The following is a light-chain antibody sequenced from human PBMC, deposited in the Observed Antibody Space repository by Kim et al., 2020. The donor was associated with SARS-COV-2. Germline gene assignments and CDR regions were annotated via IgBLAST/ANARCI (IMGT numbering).Light chain of an antibody. CDR1: TNNVGNQG. V-gene: IGLV10-54*01. J-gene: IGLJ3*02. Sequence: QAGLTQPPSVSKGLRQTATLTCTGNTNNVGNQGAAWLQQHQGHPPKLVSYRNNNRPSGISERLSASRSGNTASLTITGLQVEDEADYYCSTWDSSLSAWVFGGGTQLTVL. CDR2: RNN. CDR3: STWDSSLSAWV.